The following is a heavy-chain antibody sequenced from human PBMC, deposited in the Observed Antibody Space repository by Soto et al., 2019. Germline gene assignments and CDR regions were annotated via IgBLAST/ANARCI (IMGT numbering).Heavy chain of an antibody. CDR2: IYYSGSA. J-gene: IGHJ6*02. V-gene: IGHV4-61*01. CDR1: GDSVTSVSDY. D-gene: IGHD3-10*01. Sequence: SETLSLTCTVSGDSVTSVSDYWSWIRQPPGKGPEWIGYIYYSGSADYNPSLGSRVTISIDTSKNQFSLKLTSVTAADTAVYYCARGVGFGYYYYHMDLWGQGTTVTVSS. CDR3: ARGVGFGYYYYHMDL.